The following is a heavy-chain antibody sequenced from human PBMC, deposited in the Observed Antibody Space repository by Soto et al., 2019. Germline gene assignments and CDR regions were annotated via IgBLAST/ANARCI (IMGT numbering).Heavy chain of an antibody. CDR2: MSSDGFTQ. Sequence: GGSLRLSCAASGFTFRTFAMHWVRQAPGKGLEWVAVMSSDGFTQYYADSVKGRFTVSRDNSKNILFLQMSGLRPEDTAVYFCARAPTSRFDYWGQGTLVTVSS. V-gene: IGHV3-30*15. J-gene: IGHJ4*02. CDR3: ARAPTSRFDY. CDR1: GFTFRTFA.